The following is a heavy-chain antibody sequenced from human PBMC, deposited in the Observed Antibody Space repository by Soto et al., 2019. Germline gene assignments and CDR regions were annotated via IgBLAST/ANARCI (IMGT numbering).Heavy chain of an antibody. Sequence: XPVKVSCKVSGSPFTSNGIFWVRQAPGQGLEWMGWISTYNENMDSAPQLQGRLTMTTDTSTTTAYMELTNLKSDDTALYYCAYVGGYSTGDYSFDVWGQGTPVTVSS. J-gene: IGHJ4*02. CDR3: AYVGGYSTGDYSFDV. CDR2: ISTYNENM. D-gene: IGHD5-18*01. V-gene: IGHV1-18*04. CDR1: GSPFTSNG.